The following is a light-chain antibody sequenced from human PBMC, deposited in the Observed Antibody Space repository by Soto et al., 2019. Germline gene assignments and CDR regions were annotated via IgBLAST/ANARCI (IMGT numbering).Light chain of an antibody. CDR3: QQYNSYPLT. J-gene: IGKJ5*01. CDR2: KAS. V-gene: IGKV1-5*03. Sequence: DIQMTQSPSTLSASVGDRVTITCRASQSISSWLAWYQQKPGKARKLLIYKASSLESGVPSRFSGSGSGTEFTLTISSLQPDDFATYYCQQYNSYPLTFGQGTRLEIK. CDR1: QSISSW.